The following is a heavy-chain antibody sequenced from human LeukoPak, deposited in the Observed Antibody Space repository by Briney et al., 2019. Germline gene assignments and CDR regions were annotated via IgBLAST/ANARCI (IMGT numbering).Heavy chain of an antibody. CDR2: ISYDGSNK. CDR3: ARVGYSYGPKPYPPVAY. CDR1: GFTFSSYA. Sequence: VGSLRLSCAASGFTFSSYAMHRVRQAPGQGLEWVGVISYDGSNKYYAGSVKGRFTISRDNSKNTLYLQMNSLRAEDTAVYYCARVGYSYGPKPYPPVAYWGQGTLVTVSS. V-gene: IGHV3-30*04. J-gene: IGHJ4*02. D-gene: IGHD5-18*01.